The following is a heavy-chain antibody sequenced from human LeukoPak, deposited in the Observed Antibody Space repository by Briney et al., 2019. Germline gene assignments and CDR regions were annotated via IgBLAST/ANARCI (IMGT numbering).Heavy chain of an antibody. D-gene: IGHD7-27*01. Sequence: PSETLSLTCTVSGGSISSNYWSWIRQPPGTGLEWIGYIYYSGSTNYNPSLKSRVTISVDTSKNQFSLKLSSVTAADTAVYYCARALNWGSTWFHPWGQGTLVTVSS. J-gene: IGHJ5*02. CDR3: ARALNWGSTWFHP. V-gene: IGHV4-59*01. CDR2: IYYSGST. CDR1: GGSISSNY.